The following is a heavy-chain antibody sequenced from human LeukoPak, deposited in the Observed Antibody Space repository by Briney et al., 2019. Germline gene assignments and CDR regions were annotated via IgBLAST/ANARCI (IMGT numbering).Heavy chain of an antibody. V-gene: IGHV3-30*03. CDR3: ARGGAWELLTFEYYFDY. J-gene: IGHJ4*02. CDR2: ISYDGSNE. CDR1: GFTFSRYW. Sequence: GGSLRLSCAASGFTFSRYWMTWVRQAPGKGLEWVAVISYDGSNEYYADSVKGRFTISRDNSKNTLYLQMDSLRTEDTAVYYCARGGAWELLTFEYYFDYWGQGTLVTVSS. D-gene: IGHD1-26*01.